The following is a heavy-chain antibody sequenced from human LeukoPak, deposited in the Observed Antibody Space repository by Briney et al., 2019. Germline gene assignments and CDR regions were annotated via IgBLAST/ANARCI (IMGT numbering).Heavy chain of an antibody. D-gene: IGHD3-16*02. CDR3: AREGGIYDYVWGSYRLMYYFDY. CDR1: GFTFSSYG. CDR2: IWYDGSNK. V-gene: IGHV3-33*01. J-gene: IGHJ4*02. Sequence: GGSLRLSCAASGFTFSSYGMPWVHQAPGKGLEWVAVIWYDGSNKYYADSVKGRFTISRDNSKNTLYLQMNSLRAEDTAVYYCAREGGIYDYVWGSYRLMYYFDYWGQGTLVTVSS.